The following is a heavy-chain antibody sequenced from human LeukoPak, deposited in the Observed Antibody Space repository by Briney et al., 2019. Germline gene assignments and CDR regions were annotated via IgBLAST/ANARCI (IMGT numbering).Heavy chain of an antibody. V-gene: IGHV3-74*01. Sequence: PGGSLRLSCAASGFTFSNYWMHWVRQAPGKGLVWVSRINTDGSTTSHADSVKGRFTISRDNAKNTLYLQMNSLRAEDTAVYYCARDISGFRDYWGRGTLVTVSS. CDR3: ARDISGFRDY. J-gene: IGHJ4*02. CDR2: INTDGSTT. D-gene: IGHD5-12*01. CDR1: GFTFSNYW.